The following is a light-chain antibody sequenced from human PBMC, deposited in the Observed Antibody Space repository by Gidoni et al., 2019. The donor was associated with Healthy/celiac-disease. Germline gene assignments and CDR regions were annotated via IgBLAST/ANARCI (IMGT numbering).Light chain of an antibody. CDR2: DVI. V-gene: IGLV2-11*01. J-gene: IGLJ2*01. Sequence: QSALTQPRPVSGSPGQSVTISCTGTSSDVGGYNYVSWYQQHPGKAPKLMIYDVIKGPSGVPDRFSGSKSGNTASLTISGLQAEDEADYYCCSYAGSYTYVVFGGGTKLTVL. CDR3: CSYAGSYTYVV. CDR1: SSDVGGYNY.